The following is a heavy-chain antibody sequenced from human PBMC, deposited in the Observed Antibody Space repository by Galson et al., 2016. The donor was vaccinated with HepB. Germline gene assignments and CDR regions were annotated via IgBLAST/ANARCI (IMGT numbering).Heavy chain of an antibody. CDR3: AKRHEYCPPVGCSVDY. D-gene: IGHD2/OR15-2a*01. CDR2: ASLDGRRK. CDR1: GFTFSGYG. V-gene: IGHV3-30*18. J-gene: IGHJ4*02. Sequence: SLRLSCAASGFTFSGYGMHWVRQAPRKGREWVAAASLDGRRKIYADPVQGRFTISRDNSNNILFLQTSSLRVDDTAVYFCAKRHEYCPPVGCSVDYWGQGTLVSVSS.